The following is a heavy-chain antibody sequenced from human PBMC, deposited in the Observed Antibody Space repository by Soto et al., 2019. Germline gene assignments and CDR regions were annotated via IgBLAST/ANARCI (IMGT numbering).Heavy chain of an antibody. CDR2: IIPILGIA. D-gene: IGHD3-22*01. Sequence: QVQLVQSGAEVKKPGSSVKVSCKASGGTFSSYTISWVRQAPGQGLEWMGRIIPILGIANYAQKFQGRVTITADKATSQAYMELSSLRSEDTAVYYCARSHQTDYDSSADWYFDLWGRGTLVTVSS. V-gene: IGHV1-69*02. J-gene: IGHJ2*01. CDR1: GGTFSSYT. CDR3: ARSHQTDYDSSADWYFDL.